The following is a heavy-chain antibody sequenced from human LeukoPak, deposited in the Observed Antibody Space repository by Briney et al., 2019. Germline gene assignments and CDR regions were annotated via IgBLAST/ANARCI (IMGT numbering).Heavy chain of an antibody. CDR1: GFTFNTDA. D-gene: IGHD3-3*01. J-gene: IGHJ4*02. CDR2: ISGSGDFT. Sequence: ETGGSLRFSCAASGFTFNTDAMTWVRQAPGKGLEWVSVISGSGDFTFCADSVKGSFTLSRDNSTNTLYLQMNSLRAEGPAIYYCAKNTFVLPDFWGQGTLVTVTA. V-gene: IGHV3-23*01. CDR3: AKNTFVLPDF.